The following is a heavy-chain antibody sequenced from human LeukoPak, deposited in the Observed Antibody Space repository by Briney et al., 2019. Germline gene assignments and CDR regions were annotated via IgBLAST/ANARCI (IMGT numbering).Heavy chain of an antibody. J-gene: IGHJ4*02. CDR2: ISYDGSNK. V-gene: IGHV3-30-3*01. CDR3: ASSSTSPLDY. Sequence: GGSLRLSCAASGLTFSSHWMHWVRQAPGKGLEWVAVISYDGSNKYYADSVKGRFTISRDNSKNTLYLQMNSLRAEDTAVYYCASSSTSPLDYWGQGTLVTVSS. CDR1: GLTFSSHW. D-gene: IGHD2-2*01.